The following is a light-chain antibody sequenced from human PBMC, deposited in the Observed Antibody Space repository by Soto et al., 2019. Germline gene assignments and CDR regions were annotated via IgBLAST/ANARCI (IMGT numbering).Light chain of an antibody. Sequence: QSVLTQPASVSGSPGQSITISCTGTSSDVGGYNYVAWYQQHPGKVPRLMIYEVSNQPSGVSNRFSGSKSGSTASLTISGLQAEDEADYYCISYTSSSTSYVFGTGTKVTVL. J-gene: IGLJ1*01. CDR2: EVS. CDR3: ISYTSSSTSYV. V-gene: IGLV2-14*01. CDR1: SSDVGGYNY.